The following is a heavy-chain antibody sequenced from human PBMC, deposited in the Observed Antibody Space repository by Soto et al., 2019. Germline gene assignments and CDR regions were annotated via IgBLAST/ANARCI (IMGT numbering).Heavy chain of an antibody. CDR2: INHSGST. CDR3: ASTHYDFWSGYSNWFDP. V-gene: IGHV4-34*01. D-gene: IGHD3-3*01. Sequence: PSETLSLTCAVYGGSFSGYYWSWIRQPPGKGLEWIGEINHSGSTNYNPSLKSRVTTSVDTSKNQFSLKLSSVTAADTAVYYCASTHYDFWSGYSNWFDPWGQGTLVTVSS. CDR1: GGSFSGYY. J-gene: IGHJ5*02.